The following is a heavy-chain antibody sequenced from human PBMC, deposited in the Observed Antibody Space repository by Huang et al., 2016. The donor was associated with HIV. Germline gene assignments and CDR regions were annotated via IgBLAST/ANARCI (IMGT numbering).Heavy chain of an antibody. V-gene: IGHV3-7*01. J-gene: IGHJ4*02. CDR1: GFGFSAYW. CDR2: INQDGAEK. Sequence: EAQLVESGGGLVRPGGSLRLSCAASGFGFSAYWMSWVRQIAGKGLEWVANINQDGAEKYYVDSVKGRFTIFRDNAKDSLSLQMNSLRAEDTAVYYCARGHSSGWCFDYWGQGTLVTVSS. CDR3: ARGHSSGWCFDY. D-gene: IGHD6-19*01.